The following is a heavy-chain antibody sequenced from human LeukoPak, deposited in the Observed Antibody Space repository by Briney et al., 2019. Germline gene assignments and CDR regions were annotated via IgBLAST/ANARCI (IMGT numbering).Heavy chain of an antibody. V-gene: IGHV3-11*04. CDR1: AFIFNNYY. CDR2: ISNSGSTM. Sequence: GGSLRLSCAASAFIFNNYYMSWIRQAPEKGLECVSYISNSGSTMFYADPVKGRFTISRDNAKNSLYLQMNSLRAEDTAVYYCASVVVVPAATDYWGQGTLVTVSS. D-gene: IGHD2-2*01. J-gene: IGHJ4*02. CDR3: ASVVVVPAATDY.